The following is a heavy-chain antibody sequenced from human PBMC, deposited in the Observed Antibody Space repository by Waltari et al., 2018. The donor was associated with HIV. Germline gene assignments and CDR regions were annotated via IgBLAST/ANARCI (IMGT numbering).Heavy chain of an antibody. CDR3: ARNGDYAPAY. CDR1: GDTFRTYT. J-gene: IGHJ4*02. CDR2: ITPIFKTT. D-gene: IGHD4-17*01. Sequence: QVQLVQSGAEVKKPGSSVNVSCRACGDTFRTYTNSWVRQAPGQGLEWMGGITPIFKTTKYAQKFQGRVTLTADESTRTTYMELTSLRSDDTAMYYCARNGDYAPAYWGQGTLVTVSS. V-gene: IGHV1-69*01.